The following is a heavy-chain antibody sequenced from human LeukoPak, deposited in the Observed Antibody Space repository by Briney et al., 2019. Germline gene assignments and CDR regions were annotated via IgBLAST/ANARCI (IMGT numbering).Heavy chain of an antibody. CDR2: INWKTGAT. CDR3: ARETSARGVSTH. CDR1: GFSFDDYG. Sequence: GESLRLSCAASGFSFDDYGMGWVRQAPGKGLEWLSGINWKTGATGYSDSVKGRFTISKDNTKNSLYLQMNSLRAEDTAFYYCARETSARGVSTHWGQGTLVTVSS. D-gene: IGHD3-10*01. V-gene: IGHV3-20*04. J-gene: IGHJ4*02.